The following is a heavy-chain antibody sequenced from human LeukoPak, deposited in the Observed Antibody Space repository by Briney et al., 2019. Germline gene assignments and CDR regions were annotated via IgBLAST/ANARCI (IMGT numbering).Heavy chain of an antibody. V-gene: IGHV4-59*01. D-gene: IGHD3-10*01. CDR3: AREVYMVRGIEYFDL. CDR1: GGSISSYH. CDR2: IYYSGST. J-gene: IGHJ2*01. Sequence: PSETLSLTCTVSGGSISSYHWSWIRQPPGKGLEWIGYIYYSGSTNYNPSLKSRVTISVDTSKNQFSLKLSSVTAADTAVYYCAREVYMVRGIEYFDLWGRGTLVTVSS.